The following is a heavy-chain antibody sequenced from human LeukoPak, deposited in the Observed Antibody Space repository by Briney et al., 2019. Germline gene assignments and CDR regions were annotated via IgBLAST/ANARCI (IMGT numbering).Heavy chain of an antibody. V-gene: IGHV3-23*01. J-gene: IGHJ4*02. CDR3: AKGVVPAAIVAFDY. CDR1: GFTFSSYS. CDR2: ISGSGGST. D-gene: IGHD2-2*01. Sequence: GGSLRLSCAASGFTFSSYSMNWVRQAPGKGLEWVSAISGSGGSTYYADSVKGRFTISRDNSKNTLYLQMNSLRAEDTAVYYCAKGVVPAAIVAFDYWGQGTLVTVSS.